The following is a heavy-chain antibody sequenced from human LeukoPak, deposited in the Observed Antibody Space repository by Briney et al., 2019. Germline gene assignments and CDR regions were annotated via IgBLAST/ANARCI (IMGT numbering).Heavy chain of an antibody. Sequence: SETLSLTCTVSGGSISSYYWSWIRQPPGKGLEWIGYIYYSGSTNYNPSLKSRVTISVDTSKNQFSLKLSSVTAADTAVYYCARELWSGSGSRDAFDIWGQGTMVTVSS. J-gene: IGHJ3*02. CDR1: GGSISSYY. D-gene: IGHD6-19*01. CDR2: IYYSGST. V-gene: IGHV4-59*01. CDR3: ARELWSGSGSRDAFDI.